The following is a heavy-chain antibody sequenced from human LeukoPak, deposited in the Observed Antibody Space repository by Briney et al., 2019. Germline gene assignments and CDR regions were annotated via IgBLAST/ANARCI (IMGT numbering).Heavy chain of an antibody. J-gene: IGHJ5*02. CDR3: ARVEQQLGNNWFDP. V-gene: IGHV4-4*07. CDR1: GGSISSYY. CDR2: IYTSGST. D-gene: IGHD6-13*01. Sequence: SETLSLTCTVSGGSISSYYWSWIRQPAGKGLEWIGRIYTSGSTDYNPSLKSRVTMSVDTSKNQFSLKLSSVTAADTAVYYCARVEQQLGNNWFDPWGQGTLVTVSS.